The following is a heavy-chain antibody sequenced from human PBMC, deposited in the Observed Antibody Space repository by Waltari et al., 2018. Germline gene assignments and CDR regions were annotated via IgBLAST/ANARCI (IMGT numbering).Heavy chain of an antibody. V-gene: IGHV3-74*01. Sequence: EVHLAESGGGVVQPGGSLRLSCTGSGVRLGDYWMLLVRQAPGKGLEWVSRINVDGGYISYGDSMKGRFTISRDNAKNTVFLQLNSLRADDTAVYFCARKAGSGYPYGPFYYDNWGQGTLVTVSS. CDR1: GVRLGDYW. J-gene: IGHJ4*02. CDR2: INVDGGYI. D-gene: IGHD5-12*01. CDR3: ARKAGSGYPYGPFYYDN.